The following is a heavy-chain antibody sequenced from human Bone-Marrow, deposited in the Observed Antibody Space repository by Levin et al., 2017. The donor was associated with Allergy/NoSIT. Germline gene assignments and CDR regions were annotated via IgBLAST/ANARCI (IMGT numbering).Heavy chain of an antibody. Sequence: GGSLRLSCAASGFTFSNYGMNWVRQAPGKGLEWVSYISPSGNTIYYADSVKGRFTISRDNANNSLYLQMNSLRAEDTAVYYCARGDRIFRLFDNFDYWGQGTLVTVSS. D-gene: IGHD3-9*01. CDR1: GFTFSNYG. J-gene: IGHJ4*02. CDR3: ARGDRIFRLFDNFDY. CDR2: ISPSGNTI. V-gene: IGHV3-48*01.